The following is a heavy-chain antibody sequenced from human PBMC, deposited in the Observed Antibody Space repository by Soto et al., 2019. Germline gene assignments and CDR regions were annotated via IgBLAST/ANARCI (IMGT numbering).Heavy chain of an antibody. J-gene: IGHJ4*02. CDR3: ARHEAARPDWCFDN. CDR1: GGSISSSSYY. V-gene: IGHV4-39*01. D-gene: IGHD6-6*01. Sequence: SETLSLTCTVSGGSISSSSYYWGWIRQPPGKGLEWIGSMYYSGSTYYNPSLKSRVTISVDTSKNQFSLKPRSATSSYTAVDYGARHEAARPDWCFDNWGQGTLVTVSS. CDR2: MYYSGST.